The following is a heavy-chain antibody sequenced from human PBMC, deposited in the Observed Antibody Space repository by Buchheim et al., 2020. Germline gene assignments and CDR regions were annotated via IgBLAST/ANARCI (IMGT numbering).Heavy chain of an antibody. CDR2: IYTSGST. V-gene: IGHV4-61*02. D-gene: IGHD3-3*01. CDR1: GGSISRGSYY. J-gene: IGHJ6*02. Sequence: QVQLQESGPGLVKPSQTLSLTCTVSGGSISRGSYYWSWIRQPAGKGLEWIGRIYTSGSTNSNSSLKRRVTISVNTSKNQFSLKLSAVTAADTAVYYCARGRMFGVRHYGMDVWGQGTT. CDR3: ARGRMFGVRHYGMDV.